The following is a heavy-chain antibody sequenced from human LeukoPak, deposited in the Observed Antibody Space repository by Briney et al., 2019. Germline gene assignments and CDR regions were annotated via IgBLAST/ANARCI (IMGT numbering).Heavy chain of an antibody. V-gene: IGHV4-59*01. D-gene: IGHD4-11*01. CDR1: GGSISTYY. Sequence: SETLSLTCNVSGGSISTYYWNWIRQPAGSGLEWIGYIYYSGSTNYNPSLKSRVTISVDTSKNQFSLKLSSVTAADTAVYYCARENYSNWFDPWGQGTLVTVSS. CDR2: IYYSGST. J-gene: IGHJ5*02. CDR3: ARENYSNWFDP.